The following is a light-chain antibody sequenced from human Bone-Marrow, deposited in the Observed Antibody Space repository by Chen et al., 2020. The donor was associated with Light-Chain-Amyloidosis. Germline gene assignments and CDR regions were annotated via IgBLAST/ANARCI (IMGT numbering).Light chain of an antibody. V-gene: IGKV3-20*01. CDR2: GSS. J-gene: IGKJ4*01. CDR1: QTISSNY. Sequence: EIVLTQSQGTLSLSPGEGANLSCRASQTISSNYLTWYQQKLGHAPRLLIYGSSSRATGIPDRFTGSGSGTDFTLTINRLEPEDFAMYYCQQYGTSPLTFGGGTKVEIK. CDR3: QQYGTSPLT.